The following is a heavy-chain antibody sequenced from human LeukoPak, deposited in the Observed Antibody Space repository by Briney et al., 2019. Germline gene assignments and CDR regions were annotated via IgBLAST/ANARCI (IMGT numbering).Heavy chain of an antibody. V-gene: IGHV1-69*13. CDR2: IIPIFGTA. D-gene: IGHD6-13*01. J-gene: IGHJ4*02. CDR3: AARPHSSSWGGY. Sequence: ASVKVSCKASGGTFSSYAISWVRQAPGQGLEWMGGIIPIFGTANYAQKFQGRVTITADESTSTAYMELSSLRSEDTAVYYCAARPHSSSWGGYWGQGTLVTVSS. CDR1: GGTFSSYA.